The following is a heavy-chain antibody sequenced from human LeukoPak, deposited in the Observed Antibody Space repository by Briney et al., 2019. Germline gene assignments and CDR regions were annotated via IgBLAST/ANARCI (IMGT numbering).Heavy chain of an antibody. Sequence: SETLSLTCTVSVGSISSYYWSWIRQPPGKGLEWIGDIYYSGSTNYNPSLKSQVTITEDASNNHYSVKMSSVTAAVRAGYYCGRDGRGVGGYFDYWGQGTLVTVSS. CDR3: GRDGRGVGGYFDY. CDR1: VGSISSYY. D-gene: IGHD2-15*01. V-gene: IGHV4-59*01. CDR2: IYYSGST. J-gene: IGHJ4*02.